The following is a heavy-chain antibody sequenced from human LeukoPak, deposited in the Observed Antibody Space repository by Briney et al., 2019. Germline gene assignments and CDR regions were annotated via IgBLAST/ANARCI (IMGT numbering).Heavy chain of an antibody. J-gene: IGHJ4*02. D-gene: IGHD6-13*01. CDR1: GYTFTSYD. V-gene: IGHV1-8*01. Sequence: ASVKVSCKASGYTFTSYDINWVRQATGQGLEWMGWMNPNSGNTGYAQKFQGRVTMTRNTSISTAYMELSSLRSEDTAVYYCARGSLGYSSSWYFSQPDDYFDYWGQGTLVTVSS. CDR3: ARGSLGYSSSWYFSQPDDYFDY. CDR2: MNPNSGNT.